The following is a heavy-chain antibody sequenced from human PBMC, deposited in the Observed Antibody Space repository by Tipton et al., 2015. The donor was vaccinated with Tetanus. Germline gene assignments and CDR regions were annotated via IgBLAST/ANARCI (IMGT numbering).Heavy chain of an antibody. V-gene: IGHV4-31*03. Sequence: TLSLTCTVPGGSISSGGYFWSWIRQHPGKGLEWIGYISHSGSTYYNPSLKSRVAISVDTSENQFTLKLSAVTAADTAVYYCARRSVSARFDDWGQGTLVTVSS. CDR1: GGSISSGGYF. D-gene: IGHD6-6*01. J-gene: IGHJ4*02. CDR3: ARRSVSARFDD. CDR2: ISHSGST.